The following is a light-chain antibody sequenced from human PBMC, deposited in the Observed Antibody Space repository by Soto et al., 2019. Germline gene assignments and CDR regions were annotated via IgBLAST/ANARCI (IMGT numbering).Light chain of an antibody. J-gene: IGLJ1*01. CDR3: LLSYSGAQV. CDR1: TGAVTSGHF. CDR2: DTS. V-gene: IGLV7-46*01. Sequence: QAVVTQEPSLTVSPGGTVTLTCGSSTGAVTSGHFPYWFQQKTGQAPRTLIYDTSNKHSWTPARFSGSLLGGKAALTLSGAQPEDEAEYYCLLSYSGAQVCGTGTKVTV.